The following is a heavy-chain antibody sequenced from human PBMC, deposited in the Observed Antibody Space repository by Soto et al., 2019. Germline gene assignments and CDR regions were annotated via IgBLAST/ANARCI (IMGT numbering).Heavy chain of an antibody. Sequence: QITLNESGPTVVKPTETLTLTCTFSGFSLTTSGVGVGWVRQSPGKAPEWLAFIYWDDDKRYSTSLKSRLTIPKDTSKIQVVLTMANVDPADTATYYCAHRVLRAVFGLVTTTAIYFDFWGQGTPVVVSS. D-gene: IGHD3-3*01. CDR1: GFSLTTSGVG. CDR2: IYWDDDK. CDR3: AHRVLRAVFGLVTTTAIYFDF. V-gene: IGHV2-5*02. J-gene: IGHJ4*02.